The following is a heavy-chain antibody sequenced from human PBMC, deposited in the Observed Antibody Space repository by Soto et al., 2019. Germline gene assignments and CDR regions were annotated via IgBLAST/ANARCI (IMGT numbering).Heavy chain of an antibody. CDR3: ARGGGIHTAEMKYYYYMDV. CDR1: GFTFSSYS. J-gene: IGHJ6*03. CDR2: ISSSSSTI. V-gene: IGHV3-48*01. Sequence: GGSLRLSCAASGFTFSSYSMNWVRQAPGKGLEWVSYISSSSSTIYYADSVKGRFTISRDNAKNSLYLQMNSLRAEDTAVYYCARGGGIHTAEMKYYYYMDVWGKGTTVTVSS. D-gene: IGHD5-18*01.